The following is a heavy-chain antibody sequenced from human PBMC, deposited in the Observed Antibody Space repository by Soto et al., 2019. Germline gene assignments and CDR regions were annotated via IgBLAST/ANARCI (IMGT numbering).Heavy chain of an antibody. Sequence: SETLSLTCTVSGGSISSGGYYWSWIRQHPGKGLEWIGYIYYSGSTYYNPSLKSRVTISVDTSKNQFSLKLSSVTAADTAVYYCAQGTDFWSGYYVFDYWGQGTLVTVSS. D-gene: IGHD3-3*01. CDR1: GGSISSGGYY. V-gene: IGHV4-31*03. J-gene: IGHJ4*02. CDR3: AQGTDFWSGYYVFDY. CDR2: IYYSGST.